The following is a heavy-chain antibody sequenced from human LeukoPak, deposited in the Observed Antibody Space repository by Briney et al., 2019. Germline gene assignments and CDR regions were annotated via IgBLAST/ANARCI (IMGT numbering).Heavy chain of an antibody. CDR3: ARGFGSGSYYLKGSDAFDI. V-gene: IGHV4-59*01. Sequence: SETLSLTCTVSGGSIRSYYWSWIRQPPGKGLEWIGYIYYNGSPNCSPSLESRVTISVDTSKNQFSLKLRSVTAADTAVYFCARGFGSGSYYLKGSDAFDIWGQGTMVTVSS. D-gene: IGHD3-10*01. J-gene: IGHJ3*02. CDR1: GGSIRSYY. CDR2: IYYNGSP.